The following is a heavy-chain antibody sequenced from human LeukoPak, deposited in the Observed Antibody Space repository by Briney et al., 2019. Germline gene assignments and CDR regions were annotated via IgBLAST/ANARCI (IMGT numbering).Heavy chain of an antibody. D-gene: IGHD6-13*01. Sequence: GESLKISCKGSGYSFTSYWIGWVRQMPGKGLEWMGIIYPGDSDTRYSPSFQGQVTISADKSISTAYLQWSSLKASDTAMYYCASSEYSSSWYSYHPLAGPIDYWGQGTLVTVSS. J-gene: IGHJ4*02. CDR1: GYSFTSYW. CDR2: IYPGDSDT. V-gene: IGHV5-51*01. CDR3: ASSEYSSSWYSYHPLAGPIDY.